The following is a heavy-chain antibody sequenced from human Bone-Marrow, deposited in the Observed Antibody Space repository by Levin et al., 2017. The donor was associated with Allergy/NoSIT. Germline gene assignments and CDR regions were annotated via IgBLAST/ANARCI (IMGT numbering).Heavy chain of an antibody. CDR2: LYYSGGT. V-gene: IGHV4-39*01. D-gene: IGHD6-19*01. J-gene: IGHJ2*01. CDR1: GVSISSDAYY. CDR3: ARLIAVPGAFWYFAL. Sequence: SETLSLTCDVSGVSISSDAYYWGWIRQPPGKGLEWMGTLYYSGGTYDNPSLESRVTISGDTSKNQFFLQLRSVSDADPAVYYCARLIAVPGAFWYFALWGRGTLVTVSS.